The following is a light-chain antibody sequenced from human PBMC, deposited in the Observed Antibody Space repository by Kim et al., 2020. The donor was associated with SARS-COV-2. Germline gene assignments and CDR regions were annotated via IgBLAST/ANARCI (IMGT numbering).Light chain of an antibody. V-gene: IGLV6-57*04. J-gene: IGLJ2*01. CDR2: EGS. Sequence: NFMLTQPHSVSGSPGETISVSCTRTSGNIASNYVQWYQQRPGSAPTTVIYEGSRRPSGVPDRVSASIDTSSNSASLTLSGLTTEDEADYYCQSYDSANHVIFGGGTQLTVL. CDR3: QSYDSANHVI. CDR1: SGNIASNY.